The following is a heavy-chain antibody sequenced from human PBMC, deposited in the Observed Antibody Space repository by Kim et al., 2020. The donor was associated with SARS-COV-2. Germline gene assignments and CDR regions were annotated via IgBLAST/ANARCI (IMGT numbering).Heavy chain of an antibody. J-gene: IGHJ6*02. CDR1: GFTFSNHW. Sequence: GGSLRLSCAASGFTFSNHWMHWVRQAPGKGLEWVATIKDDGSDKYYVDSMKGRLTISRDNAKNSLYVQMNSLRAEDTAVYYCARDMDVWGQGTMVTVSS. CDR3: ARDMDV. V-gene: IGHV3-7*01. CDR2: IKDDGSDK.